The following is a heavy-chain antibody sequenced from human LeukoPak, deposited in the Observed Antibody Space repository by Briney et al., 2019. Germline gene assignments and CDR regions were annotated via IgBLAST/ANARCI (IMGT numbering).Heavy chain of an antibody. CDR2: IYYSGST. CDR3: PREGCSGGSCYNWFGP. Sequence: SETLSLTCTVSGGSISSYYWSWIRQPPGKGLEWIGYIYYSGSTNYNPSLKSRVTISVDTSKNQFSLKLSSVTAADTAVYYCPREGCSGGSCYNWFGPWGQGTLGTVSS. V-gene: IGHV4-59*01. D-gene: IGHD2-15*01. J-gene: IGHJ5*02. CDR1: GGSISSYY.